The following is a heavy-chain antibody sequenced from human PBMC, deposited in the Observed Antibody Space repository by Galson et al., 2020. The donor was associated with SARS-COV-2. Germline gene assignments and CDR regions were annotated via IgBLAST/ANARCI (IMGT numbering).Heavy chain of an antibody. CDR3: ARTQSRGYWYFDL. CDR2: IYSSGST. J-gene: IGHJ2*01. Sequence: SETLSLTCTVSGGSISSGGYYWSWIRPHPGKGLEWIGYIYSSGSTYYNPSLKSRVTISVDTSKNQFSLKLSSVTAADTAVYYCARTQSRGYWYFDLWGRGTLVTVSS. V-gene: IGHV4-31*03. CDR1: GGSISSGGYY.